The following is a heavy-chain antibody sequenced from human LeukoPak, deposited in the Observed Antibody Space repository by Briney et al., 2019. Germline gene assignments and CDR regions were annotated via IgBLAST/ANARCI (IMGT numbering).Heavy chain of an antibody. J-gene: IGHJ4*02. CDR1: GFTLSDYY. CDR2: ISSGGTII. CDR3: AKGLARFGYGALLDY. Sequence: TGGSLRLSCAASGFTLSDYYMSWIRQAPGKGLEWVSYISSGGTIIYYGDSVKGRFTISRDSAKNSLSLQMNSLRPEDTAVYYCAKGLARFGYGALLDYWGQGTLVTVSS. V-gene: IGHV3-11*04. D-gene: IGHD4/OR15-4a*01.